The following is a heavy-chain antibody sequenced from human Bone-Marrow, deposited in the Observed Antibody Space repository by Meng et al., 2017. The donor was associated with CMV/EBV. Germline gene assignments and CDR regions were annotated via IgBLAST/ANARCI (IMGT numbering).Heavy chain of an antibody. CDR3: ARDIRGYCSSTSCYWFDP. CDR1: GLDFSNYG. J-gene: IGHJ5*02. CDR2: INSRSNNI. Sequence: GGSLRLSCVTSGLDFSNYGMNWVRQAPGKGLEWVSHINSRSNNIGYADSVKGRFTITRDNAKNSLYLQMNRLRAEDTAVYYCARDIRGYCSSTSCYWFDPWGQGTLVTVSS. D-gene: IGHD2-2*01. V-gene: IGHV3-48*03.